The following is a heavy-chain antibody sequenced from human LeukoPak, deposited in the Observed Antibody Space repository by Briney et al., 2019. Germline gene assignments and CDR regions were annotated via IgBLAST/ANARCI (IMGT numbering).Heavy chain of an antibody. CDR3: AAGDPWELLDY. D-gene: IGHD1-26*01. CDR1: GYTLNELS. Sequence: SVKVSCKVSGYTLNELSTYWVRQAPGKRLEWMGGFDRGDNETFYAQKFQGRVTMTDDTSKDTAYMELSSLRSEDTAVYYCAAGDPWELLDYWGQGTLVTVSS. V-gene: IGHV1-24*01. J-gene: IGHJ4*02. CDR2: FDRGDNET.